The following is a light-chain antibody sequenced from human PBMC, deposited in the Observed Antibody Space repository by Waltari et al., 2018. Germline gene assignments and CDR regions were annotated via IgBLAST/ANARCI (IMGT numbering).Light chain of an antibody. J-gene: IGLJ1*01. Sequence: QSALTQPPSASGSPGQSVAIPCTGTSSDVGGYNYVSWYKHHPGKPPKLMIYEVSKRPGGVPGLFSGSKSGNTASLTVSWLQPEDEADYYCRSHAGSNNPYVFGTGTKVTVL. V-gene: IGLV2-8*01. CDR2: EVS. CDR1: SSDVGGYNY. CDR3: RSHAGSNNPYV.